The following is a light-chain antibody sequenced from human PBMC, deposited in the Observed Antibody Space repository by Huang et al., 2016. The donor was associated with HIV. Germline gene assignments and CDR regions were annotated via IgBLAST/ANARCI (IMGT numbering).Light chain of an antibody. CDR1: QDIRKN. CDR3: QQSDNLPLS. V-gene: IGKV1-33*01. Sequence: DIQMTQSPSSLSASVGDRVTITCQASQDIRKNLNWYQQTSGKPPKVLIYDASNLESGVPSRFSVSGSGTDFTFTINSLQPEDIATYYCQQSDNLPLSFGGGTKVEIK. CDR2: DAS. J-gene: IGKJ4*01.